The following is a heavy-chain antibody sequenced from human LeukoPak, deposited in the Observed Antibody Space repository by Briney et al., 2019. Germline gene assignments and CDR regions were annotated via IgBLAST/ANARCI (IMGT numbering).Heavy chain of an antibody. D-gene: IGHD6-13*01. J-gene: IGHJ4*02. CDR2: FYWNDDK. CDR3: AHIEAAAIDY. CDR1: EFPLSTSAGG. V-gene: IGHV2-5*01. Sequence: SGPTQVKPTQTLTLTCPFSEFPLSTSAGGVAWIRQPPGKALEWLALFYWNDDKRYSPSLKSRLTITKDISKNQVVLTMTNMDPVDTDTYYCAHIEAAAIDYWGQGTLVTVSS.